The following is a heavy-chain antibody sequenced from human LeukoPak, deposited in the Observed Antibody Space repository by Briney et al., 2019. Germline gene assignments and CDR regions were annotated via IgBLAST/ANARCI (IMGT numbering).Heavy chain of an antibody. Sequence: SETLSLTCTVSGGSVSSGSYYWSWIRQPPGKGLEWIGYIYYSGSINYNPSLKSRVTISVDTSKNQFSLKLSSVTAADTAVYYCARGDLSGGYNFPDAFDIWGQGTMVTVSS. V-gene: IGHV4-61*01. CDR1: GGSVSSGSYY. D-gene: IGHD5-24*01. J-gene: IGHJ3*02. CDR2: IYYSGSI. CDR3: ARGDLSGGYNFPDAFDI.